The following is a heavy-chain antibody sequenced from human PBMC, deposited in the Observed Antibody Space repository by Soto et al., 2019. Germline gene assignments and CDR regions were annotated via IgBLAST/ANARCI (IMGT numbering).Heavy chain of an antibody. D-gene: IGHD6-13*01. V-gene: IGHV4-39*01. CDR3: ATQAVGSSWYYWFDP. J-gene: IGHJ5*02. CDR1: GGSFSSSPYY. CDR2: IHYTGTT. Sequence: QLQLQESGPGLVKPSETLSLTCSVSGGSFSSSPYYWGWIRQSPGKGLEWIGGIHYTGTTYYNPSLKSGVTISGDTSKNQFARKLSSVTAADTAVYYCATQAVGSSWYYWFDPWGQGTLVTVSS.